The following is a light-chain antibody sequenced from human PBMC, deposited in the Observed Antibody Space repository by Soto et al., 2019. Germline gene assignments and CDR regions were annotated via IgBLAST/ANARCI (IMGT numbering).Light chain of an antibody. CDR1: RSVSSTY. V-gene: IGKV3-20*01. CDR2: GAS. Sequence: EIVLTQSPGTLSLSPGERATLSCRASRSVSSTYLAWYQQKPGQAPSLLIYGASRRATGTPDRFSGSGSGTDFTLTISRLEPEDFAVYYCQHYGSSPETFGQGTKVDIK. CDR3: QHYGSSPET. J-gene: IGKJ1*01.